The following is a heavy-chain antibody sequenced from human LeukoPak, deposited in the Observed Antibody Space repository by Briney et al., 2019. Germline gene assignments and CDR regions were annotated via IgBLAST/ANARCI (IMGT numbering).Heavy chain of an antibody. Sequence: ASVKVSCKASGYTFTGYYMHWVRQAPGQGLQWMGWINPNSGGTNYAQKFQGRVTMTRDTSISTAYMELSRLRSDDTAVYYCARGGDSYGSYFDYWGQGTLVTVSS. D-gene: IGHD5-18*01. V-gene: IGHV1-2*02. CDR2: INPNSGGT. CDR3: ARGGDSYGSYFDY. CDR1: GYTFTGYY. J-gene: IGHJ4*02.